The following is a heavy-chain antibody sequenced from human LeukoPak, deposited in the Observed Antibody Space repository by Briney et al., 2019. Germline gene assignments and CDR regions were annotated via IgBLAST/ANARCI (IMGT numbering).Heavy chain of an antibody. CDR3: ARHLEGRAPIYSGN. V-gene: IGHV4-61*08. D-gene: IGHD1-26*01. J-gene: IGHJ4*02. CDR2: IYYSGST. Sequence: SETLSLTCTVSGGSISSGGYYWSWIRQPPGKGLEWIGYIYYSGSTNYNPSLKSRVTVSVDTSKNQFSLKLSSVTAADTAVYYCARHLEGRAPIYSGNWGQGTLVTVSS. CDR1: GGSISSGGYY.